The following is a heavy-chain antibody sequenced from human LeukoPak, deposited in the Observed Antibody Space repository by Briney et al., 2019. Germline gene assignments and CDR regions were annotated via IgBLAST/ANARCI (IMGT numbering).Heavy chain of an antibody. V-gene: IGHV3-48*04. CDR1: GFTFSSYS. CDR3: ARVVGAFGELANYYFYMDV. D-gene: IGHD1-26*01. CDR2: ISSSSSTI. J-gene: IGHJ6*03. Sequence: PGGSLRLSCAASGFTFSSYSMNWVRQAPGKGLEWVSYISSSSSTIYYADSVKGRFTISRDNAKNSLYLQMNSLRAEDTAVYFCARVVGAFGELANYYFYMDVWGKGTTVTVSS.